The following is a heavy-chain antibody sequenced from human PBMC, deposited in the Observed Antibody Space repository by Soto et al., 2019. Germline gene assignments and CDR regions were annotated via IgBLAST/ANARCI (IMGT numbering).Heavy chain of an antibody. CDR1: GGTFSSYA. CDR3: ARVREVTTEGLRTYYYYGMDV. V-gene: IGHV1-69*13. J-gene: IGHJ6*02. Sequence: SVKVSCKASGGTFSSYAISWVRQAPGQGPEWMRGIIPIFGTANYAQKFQGRVTITADESTSTAYMEVSSLRSEDTAVYYCARVREVTTEGLRTYYYYGMDVWGQGTTVTVSS. D-gene: IGHD4-4*01. CDR2: IIPIFGTA.